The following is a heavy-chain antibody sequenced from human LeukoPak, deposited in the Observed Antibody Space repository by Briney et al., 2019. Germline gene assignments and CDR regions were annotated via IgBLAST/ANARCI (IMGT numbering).Heavy chain of an antibody. D-gene: IGHD6-13*01. CDR1: GGSISSSSYY. V-gene: IGHV4-39*07. CDR2: IYYSGST. Sequence: SETLSLTCTVSGGSISSSSYYWGWIRQPPGKGLEWIGSIYYSGSTYYNPSLKSRVTISVDTSKNQFSLKLSSVTAADTAVYYCASIGHSSSWYGAPNWFDPWGQGTLVTVSS. J-gene: IGHJ5*02. CDR3: ASIGHSSSWYGAPNWFDP.